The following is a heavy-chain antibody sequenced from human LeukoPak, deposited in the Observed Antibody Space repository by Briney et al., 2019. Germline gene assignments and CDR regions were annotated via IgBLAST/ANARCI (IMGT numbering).Heavy chain of an antibody. CDR1: GYTFNSYG. J-gene: IGHJ3*02. V-gene: IGHV1-18*01. CDR2: ISVYSGIT. CDR3: ARTRGYSYGPLGEDAFDI. Sequence: ASVKVSCKAAGYTFNSYGFSWVRQAPGQGLEWMGWISVYSGITKSAQKVQGRVTMTTDTSTSTAYMELRSLRSDDTAVYYCARTRGYSYGPLGEDAFDIWGQGTMVTVSS. D-gene: IGHD5-18*01.